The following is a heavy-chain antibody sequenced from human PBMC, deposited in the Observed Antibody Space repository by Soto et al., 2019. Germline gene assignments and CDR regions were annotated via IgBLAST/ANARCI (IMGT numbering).Heavy chain of an antibody. D-gene: IGHD5-18*01. CDR2: ISPYTGDT. Sequence: QVQLVQSGDEMKKPGASVRVSCKASGYIFVNYGIASVRQAPGQGLEWMGWISPYTGDTHSASKVQGRLTMTTDTSTSTAYMDLGSLTSDDTAVYYYAMVDNCDTPTPQDVWGQGTTVTVSS. V-gene: IGHV1-18*01. CDR3: AMVDNCDTPTPQDV. J-gene: IGHJ6*02. CDR1: GYIFVNYG.